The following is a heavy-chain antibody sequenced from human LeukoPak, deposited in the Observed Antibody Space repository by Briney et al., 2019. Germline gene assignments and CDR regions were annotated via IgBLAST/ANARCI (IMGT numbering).Heavy chain of an antibody. Sequence: PSETLSLTCAVYGGSFSGYYWSWIRQPPGKGLEWIGEINHSGSTNYNPSLKSRVTISVDTSKNQFSLKLSSVTAADTAVYYCARAMILTGYYKGDFDYWGQGTLVTVSS. CDR2: INHSGST. CDR3: ARAMILTGYYKGDFDY. V-gene: IGHV4-34*01. CDR1: GGSFSGYY. J-gene: IGHJ4*02. D-gene: IGHD3-9*01.